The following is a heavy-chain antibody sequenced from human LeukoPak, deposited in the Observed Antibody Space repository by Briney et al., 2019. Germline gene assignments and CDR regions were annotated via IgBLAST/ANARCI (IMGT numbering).Heavy chain of an antibody. Sequence: GGSLRLSCAASGFTFRSNAMHWVRQAPGKGLEWVALMSYDGTKKYYADSVKGRFTISRDNSKNTLYLQMNSLRAEDTAVYYCAKSGVPILWFDPWGQGALVTVSS. V-gene: IGHV3-30*07. D-gene: IGHD3-10*01. J-gene: IGHJ5*02. CDR2: MSYDGTKK. CDR1: GFTFRSNA. CDR3: AKSGVPILWFDP.